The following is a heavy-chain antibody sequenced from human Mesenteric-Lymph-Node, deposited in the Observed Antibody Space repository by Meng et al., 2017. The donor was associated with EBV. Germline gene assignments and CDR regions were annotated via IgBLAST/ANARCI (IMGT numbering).Heavy chain of an antibody. J-gene: IGHJ4*02. Sequence: EVQLVESVGXLVKPGGSXGRSCAASGFTFSTYGMNWVRQAPGKGLEWVSYISSSSSYIYYADSVKGRFTISRDNAKSSLYLQMNTLRAEDTAVYYCARGGYSGYGFDYWGQGTLVTVSS. D-gene: IGHD5-12*01. CDR1: GFTFSTYG. CDR3: ARGGYSGYGFDY. V-gene: IGHV3-21*01. CDR2: ISSSSSYI.